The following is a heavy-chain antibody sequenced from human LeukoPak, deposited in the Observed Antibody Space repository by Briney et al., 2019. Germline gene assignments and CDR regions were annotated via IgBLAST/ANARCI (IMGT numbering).Heavy chain of an antibody. V-gene: IGHV3-7*01. D-gene: IGHD3-10*01. CDR3: ARRRITMVRGVIITDWFDP. J-gene: IGHJ5*02. CDR1: GFTFSSYW. CDR2: IKQDGSEK. Sequence: PGGSLRLSCAAPGFTFSSYWMSWVRQAPGKGLEWVANIKQDGSEKYYVDSVKGRFTISRDNAKNSLYLQMNSLRAEDTAVYYCARRRITMVRGVIITDWFDPWGQGTLVTVSS.